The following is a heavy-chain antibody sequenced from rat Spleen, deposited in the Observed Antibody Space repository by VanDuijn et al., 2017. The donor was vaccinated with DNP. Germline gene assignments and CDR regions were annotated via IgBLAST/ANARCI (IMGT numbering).Heavy chain of an antibody. CDR2: ISYDGGFT. V-gene: IGHV5-20*01. CDR1: GFTFRDYY. J-gene: IGHJ2*01. Sequence: EVQLVESGGDLVQPGRSLKLSCAASGFTFRDYYMAWVRQAPTKGLEWVAYISYDGGFTYYGDSVKGRFTISRDNAKSTLYLQMDSLTSEDTATYYCVREQHFYFDYWGQGVMFTVSS. CDR3: VREQHFYFDY. D-gene: IGHD1-10*01.